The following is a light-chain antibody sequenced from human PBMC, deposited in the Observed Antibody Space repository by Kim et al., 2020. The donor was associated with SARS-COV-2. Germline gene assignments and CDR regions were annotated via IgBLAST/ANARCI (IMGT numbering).Light chain of an antibody. CDR2: RNS. J-gene: IGLJ3*02. CDR1: SSNIGSDY. CDR3: AVWDESLSGWL. Sequence: GQRVTISWSGSSSNIGSDYVYWYQRLPGTAPKLFIYRNSQRPSGVPDRFSGSKSGTSASLAISGLRFEDEAEYYCAVWDESLSGWLFGGGTQLTVL. V-gene: IGLV1-47*01.